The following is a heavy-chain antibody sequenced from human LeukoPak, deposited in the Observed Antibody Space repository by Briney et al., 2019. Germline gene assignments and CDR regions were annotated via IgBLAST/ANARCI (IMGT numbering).Heavy chain of an antibody. Sequence: ASVKVSRKASEYIFTGYYIHWVRQAPGQGLEWMGWINPNTGGTKFAQNFQGRVTMTSDTYVTTAYMELRSLRSDDTAVYYCARDRYYDSSGYPGYWGQGTLVTVSS. CDR1: EYIFTGYY. V-gene: IGHV1-2*02. J-gene: IGHJ4*02. CDR3: ARDRYYDSSGYPGY. CDR2: INPNTGGT. D-gene: IGHD3-22*01.